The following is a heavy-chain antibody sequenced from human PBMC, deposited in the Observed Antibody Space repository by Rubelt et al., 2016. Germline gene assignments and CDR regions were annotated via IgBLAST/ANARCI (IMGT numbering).Heavy chain of an antibody. CDR3: ARALSSGYYFDY. J-gene: IGHJ4*02. Sequence: QVQLQQWGAGLLKPSETLSLTCAVYGGSFSGYYWSWIRQPPGKGLEWIGEINHSGSTNYNPSLTSRVTMSVDTSKNQFSLKLISVTAADTAVYYCARALSSGYYFDYWGQGTLVTVSS. V-gene: IGHV4-34*01. CDR1: GGSFSGYY. D-gene: IGHD3-22*01. CDR2: INHSGST.